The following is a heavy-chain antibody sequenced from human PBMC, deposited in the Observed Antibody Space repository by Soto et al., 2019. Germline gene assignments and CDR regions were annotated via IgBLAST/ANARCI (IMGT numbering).Heavy chain of an antibody. Sequence: GGSLRLSCAASGFTFSSYWMSWVRQAPGKGLEWVANIKQDGSEKYYVDSVKGRCTISRDNAKNSLYLQMNSLRAEDTAVYYCARDAAYYGEYRNFDYWGQGTLVTVSS. J-gene: IGHJ4*02. CDR3: ARDAAYYGEYRNFDY. CDR1: GFTFSSYW. V-gene: IGHV3-7*01. CDR2: IKQDGSEK. D-gene: IGHD4-17*01.